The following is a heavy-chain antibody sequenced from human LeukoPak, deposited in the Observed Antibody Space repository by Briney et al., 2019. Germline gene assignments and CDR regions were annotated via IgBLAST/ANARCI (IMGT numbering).Heavy chain of an antibody. CDR3: AKDFVVGAHWFDP. Sequence: GGSLRLSCAASGFTFSTYWMTWVRQAPGKGLEWVANINQDGSEKYYVDSVKGRFTISRDNSKNTLYLQMNSLRAEDTAVYYCAKDFVVGAHWFDPWGQGTLVTVSS. J-gene: IGHJ5*02. CDR2: INQDGSEK. D-gene: IGHD1-26*01. V-gene: IGHV3-7*03. CDR1: GFTFSTYW.